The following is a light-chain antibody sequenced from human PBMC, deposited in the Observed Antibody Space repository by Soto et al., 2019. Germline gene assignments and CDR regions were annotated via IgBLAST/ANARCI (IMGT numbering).Light chain of an antibody. V-gene: IGKV4-1*01. CDR3: QQYYRTPRT. J-gene: IGKJ1*01. CDR2: WAS. Sequence: DIVMTQSPDSLAVSLGERATINCKSSQSVLYSSSNKNYLAWYQQKPGQPPRLLINWASTRESGVPDRFSGSGSGTDFTLPISSLQAEDVAVYYCQQYYRTPRTFGQGTKVEIK. CDR1: QSVLYSSSNKNY.